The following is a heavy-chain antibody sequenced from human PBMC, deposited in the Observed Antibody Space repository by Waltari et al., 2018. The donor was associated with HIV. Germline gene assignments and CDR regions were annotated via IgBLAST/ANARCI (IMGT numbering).Heavy chain of an antibody. Sequence: QVQLQESGPGLVKPSETLSLTCTVSGYSISSGYYWGWIRQPPGKGLEGIGSIYHSGRTSCNPSLTSRVTISVDTSKTQFSLKLSSVTAADTAVYYCARDRVGYCSSTSCYGGMDVWGQGTTVTVSS. J-gene: IGHJ6*02. CDR2: IYHSGRT. CDR1: GYSISSGYY. CDR3: ARDRVGYCSSTSCYGGMDV. D-gene: IGHD2-2*01. V-gene: IGHV4-38-2*02.